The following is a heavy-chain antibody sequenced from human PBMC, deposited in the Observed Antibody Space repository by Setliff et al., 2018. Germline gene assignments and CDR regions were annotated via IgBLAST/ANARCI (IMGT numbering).Heavy chain of an antibody. CDR1: GGTFTNYA. J-gene: IGHJ6*03. V-gene: IGHV1-69*05. CDR3: AREEGRDLSPQSYYYYMDV. CDR2: INPIFGTA. Sequence: GASVKVSCKASGGTFTNYAINWVRQAPGQGLEWMGGINPIFGTADYTQNFQGRVTVTTDESTSAAYMELSSLTSDDTAVYFCAREEGRDLSPQSYYYYMDVWGKGTTVTVSS.